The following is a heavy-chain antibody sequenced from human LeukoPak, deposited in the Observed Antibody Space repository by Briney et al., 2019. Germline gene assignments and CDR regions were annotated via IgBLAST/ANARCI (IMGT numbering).Heavy chain of an antibody. Sequence: GGSLRLSCAASGFTFSFYAMTWVRQAPGKGLEWVSVISADGHSIFYADSLKGRFTISRDNSKNTLYLQMNSLKAEDTAVHYCAKSEGNSWNFDYWGQGTLVTVSS. CDR3: AKSEGNSWNFDY. CDR2: ISADGHSI. CDR1: GFTFSFYA. V-gene: IGHV3-23*01. J-gene: IGHJ4*02. D-gene: IGHD6-13*01.